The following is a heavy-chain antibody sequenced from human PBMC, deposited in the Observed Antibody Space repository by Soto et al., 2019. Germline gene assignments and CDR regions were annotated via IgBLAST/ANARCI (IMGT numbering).Heavy chain of an antibody. V-gene: IGHV1-18*01. J-gene: IGHJ4*02. D-gene: IGHD1-1*01. CDR3: ARGRYGDY. CDR1: GYTFTSYG. Sequence: QVHLVQSGAEVKKPGASVKVSCKGSGYTFTSYGITWVRQAPGQGLEWMGWISAHNGNTDYPQRLQGRVTVTRDTSTCTAYMELRSLRSDDTSVYYYARGRYGDYWGQGALVTVSS. CDR2: ISAHNGNT.